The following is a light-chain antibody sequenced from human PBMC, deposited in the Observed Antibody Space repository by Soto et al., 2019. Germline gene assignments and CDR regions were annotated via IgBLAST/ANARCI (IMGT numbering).Light chain of an antibody. CDR3: SSYTSSSAPCV. Sequence: QSALTQPASVSGSPGQSITISCTGTTSDVGSYKYVSWYQQHADKAPKLMIYEVSNRPSGVSNRFSASKSGNTASLTISGLQAEDEADYYCSSYTSSSAPCVFGTGTKLTVL. CDR2: EVS. J-gene: IGLJ1*01. CDR1: TSDVGSYKY. V-gene: IGLV2-14*01.